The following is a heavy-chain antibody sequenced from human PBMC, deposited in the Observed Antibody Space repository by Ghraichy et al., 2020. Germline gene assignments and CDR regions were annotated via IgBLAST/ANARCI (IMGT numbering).Heavy chain of an antibody. V-gene: IGHV4-31*03. J-gene: IGHJ6*02. D-gene: IGHD2-8*02. CDR3: ARDHAGAYYYYAMDV. CDR2: IFYSGTT. CDR1: GVSISSDDYY. Sequence: SETLSLTCTVSGVSISSDDYYWTWIRQHPGKGLEWIGYIFYSGTTYYNPSLKSRLNMLVDTSKNQFSLKLSSVTAADTAMYYCARDHAGAYYYYAMDVWGQGTTVTVSS.